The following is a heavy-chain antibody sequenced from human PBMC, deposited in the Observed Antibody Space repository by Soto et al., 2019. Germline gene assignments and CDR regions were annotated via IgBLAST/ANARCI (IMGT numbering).Heavy chain of an antibody. J-gene: IGHJ4*02. CDR2: ISYDGSNK. CDR3: AKDRRAAEVVIDY. V-gene: IGHV3-30*18. Sequence: GWSSRSSAAAAGCTFSSYGVHWVRQAPGKGLEWVAVISYDGSNKYYADSVKGRFTISRDNSKNTLYLQMNSLRAEDTAVYYCAKDRRAAEVVIDYWGQGT. D-gene: IGHD3-22*01. CDR1: GCTFSSYG.